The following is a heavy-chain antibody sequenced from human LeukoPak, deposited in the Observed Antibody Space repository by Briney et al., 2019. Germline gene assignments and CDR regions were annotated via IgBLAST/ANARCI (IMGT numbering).Heavy chain of an antibody. CDR1: GFTFGDHA. D-gene: IGHD1/OR15-1a*01. V-gene: IGHV3-11*01. Sequence: PGGSLRLSCTGSGFTFGDHAMAWVRQAPGKGLEWVSYISSSGSTIYYADSVKGRFTISRDNAKNSLYLQMNSLRAEDTAVYYCARVNNGVYYYGMDVWGQGTTVTVSS. CDR2: ISSSGSTI. J-gene: IGHJ6*02. CDR3: ARVNNGVYYYGMDV.